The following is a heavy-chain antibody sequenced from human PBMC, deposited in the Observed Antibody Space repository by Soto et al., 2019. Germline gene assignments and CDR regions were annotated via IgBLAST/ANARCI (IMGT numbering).Heavy chain of an antibody. CDR1: GFTFSKYV. J-gene: IGHJ4*02. CDR3: AREAYCTANNCYKDAGGGIDS. D-gene: IGHD2-2*02. Sequence: QVQLVESGGGVVQPGRSLRLSCHTSGFTFSKYVMNWVRQAPGKGLEWVAVVWDDGSGKYYVDSVKGRFTISRDNSKNTLYLQMNSLRAEDTAVYYCAREAYCTANNCYKDAGGGIDSWGRGTLVTVSS. CDR2: VWDDGSGK. V-gene: IGHV3-33*01.